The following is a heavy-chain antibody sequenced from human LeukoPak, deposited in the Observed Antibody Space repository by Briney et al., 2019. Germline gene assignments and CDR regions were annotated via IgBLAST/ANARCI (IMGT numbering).Heavy chain of an antibody. CDR2: ISWNSGSI. D-gene: IGHD6-13*01. V-gene: IGHV3-9*01. CDR1: GFTFDDYA. J-gene: IGHJ4*02. CDR3: ARRLTASGKHYFDY. Sequence: PGRSLRLSCAASGFTFDDYAMHWVRQAPGKGLEWVSGISWNSGSIGYADSVKGRFTISRDNAKNSLYLQMNSLRAEDTAVYYCARRLTASGKHYFDYWGQGTLVTVSS.